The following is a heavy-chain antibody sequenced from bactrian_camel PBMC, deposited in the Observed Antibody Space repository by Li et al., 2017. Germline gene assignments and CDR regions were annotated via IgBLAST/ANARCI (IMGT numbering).Heavy chain of an antibody. Sequence: HVQLVESGGGSVQAGGSLKLSCQGSEHIFNNCGMAWYRQAPGQGGELVATFNLDGTPTYADSVKGRFTISEDYAENTLYLQLNSLKTEDTARYFCSSLYNRYWGQGTQVTVS. CDR1: EHIFNNCG. CDR3: SSLYNRY. J-gene: IGHJ4*01. V-gene: IGHV3S53*01. CDR2: FNLDGTP.